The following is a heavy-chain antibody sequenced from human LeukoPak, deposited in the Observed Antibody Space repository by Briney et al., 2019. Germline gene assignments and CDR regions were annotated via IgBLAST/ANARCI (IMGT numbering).Heavy chain of an antibody. Sequence: ASVKVSCKASGYTFTSYSINWVRQAPGQGLEWMGWISAYNGNTKYAQKLQGRITMTTDTSTSTAYMELRSLRSDDTAVYYCARGLGGSGSYFLTFDYWGQGTLVTVSS. CDR2: ISAYNGNT. D-gene: IGHD1-26*01. V-gene: IGHV1-18*01. J-gene: IGHJ4*02. CDR1: GYTFTSYS. CDR3: ARGLGGSGSYFLTFDY.